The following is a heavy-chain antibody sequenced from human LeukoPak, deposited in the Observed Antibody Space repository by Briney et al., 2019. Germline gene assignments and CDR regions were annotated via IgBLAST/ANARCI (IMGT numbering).Heavy chain of an antibody. Sequence: NPSETLSLTCTVSGGSISSGGYYWSWIRQHPGKGLEWIGYIYYSGSTYYNPSLKSRVTISVDTSKNQFSLKLSSVTAADTAVYYCAREVGCSGGSCYYYFDYWGQGTLVTVSS. V-gene: IGHV4-31*03. CDR2: IYYSGST. D-gene: IGHD2-15*01. CDR1: GGSISSGGYY. J-gene: IGHJ4*02. CDR3: AREVGCSGGSCYYYFDY.